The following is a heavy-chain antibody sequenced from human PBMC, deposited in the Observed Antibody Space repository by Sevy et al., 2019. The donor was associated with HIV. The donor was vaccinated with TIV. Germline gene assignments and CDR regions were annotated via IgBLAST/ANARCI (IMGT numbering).Heavy chain of an antibody. Sequence: SETLSLTCTVSGGSISSYYWSWIRQPPGKGLEWIGYIYYSGSTNYNPSLKSRVTISVDTSKNQFSLKLSSVTAADTAVYDCAGDQGRDCSGGSCYSRGWFDPWGQGTLVTVSS. D-gene: IGHD2-15*01. CDR1: GGSISSYY. CDR2: IYYSGST. V-gene: IGHV4-59*01. J-gene: IGHJ5*02. CDR3: AGDQGRDCSGGSCYSRGWFDP.